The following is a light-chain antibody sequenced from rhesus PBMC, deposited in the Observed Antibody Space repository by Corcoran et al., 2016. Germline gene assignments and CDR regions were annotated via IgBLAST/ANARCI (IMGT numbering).Light chain of an antibody. CDR1: QSVSSK. CDR2: GAS. Sequence: EIVMTQSPATLSLSPGETATISCRTSQSVSSKLAWYQQKPGQAPRLLTYGASSRATGSPDRFSGSGAGTDFSLSLSSLVPEVFAVYYCRETSNLWTFRQGTKVDIQ. J-gene: IGKJ1*01. V-gene: IGKV3-31*02. CDR3: RETSNLWT.